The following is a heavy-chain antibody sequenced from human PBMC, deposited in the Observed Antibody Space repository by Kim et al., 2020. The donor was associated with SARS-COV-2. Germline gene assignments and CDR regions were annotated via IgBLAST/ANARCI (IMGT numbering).Heavy chain of an antibody. Sequence: GGSLRLSCAASGFTFSSYSMNWVRQAPGKGLEWVSSISSSSSYIYYADSVKGRFTISRDNAKNSLYLQMNSLRAEDTAVYYCARSLDIVVVVAAIGDTTLAYWGQGTLVTVSS. J-gene: IGHJ4*02. CDR3: ARSLDIVVVVAAIGDTTLAY. V-gene: IGHV3-21*01. CDR1: GFTFSSYS. D-gene: IGHD2-15*01. CDR2: ISSSSSYI.